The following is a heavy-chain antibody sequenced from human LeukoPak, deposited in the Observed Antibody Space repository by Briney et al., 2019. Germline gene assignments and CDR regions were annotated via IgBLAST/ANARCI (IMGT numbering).Heavy chain of an antibody. CDR1: GGSISSSSYY. D-gene: IGHD6-13*01. Sequence: SETLSLTCTVSGGSISSSSYYWGWIRQPPGKGLEWIGSIYYSGSTYYNSSLKSRVTISVDTSKNQFSLKLSSVTAADTAVYYCARSYSSSRFMDVWGKGTTVTVSS. J-gene: IGHJ6*04. CDR2: IYYSGST. CDR3: ARSYSSSRFMDV. V-gene: IGHV4-39*07.